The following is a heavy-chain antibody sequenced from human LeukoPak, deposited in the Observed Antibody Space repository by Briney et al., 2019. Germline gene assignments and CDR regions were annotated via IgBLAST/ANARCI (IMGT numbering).Heavy chain of an antibody. CDR2: ISTSGRST. CDR1: GFTVSGYA. J-gene: IGHJ4*02. V-gene: IGHV3-23*01. Sequence: GGSLRLSCAASGFTVSGYAMNWVRQAPGKGLEWVATISTSGRSTYYADFVKGRFTISRHNTKNTLYLQMNSLRTEDTAVYCCAKGYGYFDYWGQGTLVTVSS. D-gene: IGHD5-18*01. CDR3: AKGYGYFDY.